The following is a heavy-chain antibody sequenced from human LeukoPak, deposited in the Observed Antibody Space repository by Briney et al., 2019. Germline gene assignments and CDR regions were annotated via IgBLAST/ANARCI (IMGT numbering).Heavy chain of an antibody. CDR1: GFTFSSYE. CDR2: ISSSSSYI. J-gene: IGHJ3*02. V-gene: IGHV3-21*05. Sequence: TGGSLRLSCAASGFTFSSYEMNWVRQAPGKGLEWISYISSSSSYIYYADSVKGRFTISRDNAKNSLYLQMNSLRAEDTAVYYCAREFLTASMAPFDIWGQGTMVTVSS. CDR3: AREFLTASMAPFDI. D-gene: IGHD2-21*01.